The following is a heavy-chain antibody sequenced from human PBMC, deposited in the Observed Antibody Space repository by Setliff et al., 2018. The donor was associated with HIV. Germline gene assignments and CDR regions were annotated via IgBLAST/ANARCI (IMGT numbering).Heavy chain of an antibody. CDR1: GGTFSSYG. J-gene: IGHJ3*01. V-gene: IGHV1-69*10. D-gene: IGHD3-22*01. CDR2: IIPILEKA. Sequence: VKVSCKASGGTFSSYGISWVRQAPGQGLEWMGGIIPILEKANYAQKFQGRVTITADTSTSTAYMELSSLRSEDTAVYYCARDQAYYYDSSPYYPDAFDLWGQGTMVTVSS. CDR3: ARDQAYYYDSSPYYPDAFDL.